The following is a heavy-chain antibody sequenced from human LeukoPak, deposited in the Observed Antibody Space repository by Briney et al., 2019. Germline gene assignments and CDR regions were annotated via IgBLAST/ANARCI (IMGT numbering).Heavy chain of an antibody. CDR1: GGTFSSYA. J-gene: IGHJ4*02. Sequence: SVKVSCKASGGTFSSYAISWVRQAPGQGLEWMGRIIPILGIANYAQKFQGRVTITADKSTSTAYMELSSLRSEDTAVYYCASSGRFGEYFDFWGQGTLVTVSS. CDR2: IIPILGIA. CDR3: ASSGRFGEYFDF. V-gene: IGHV1-69*04. D-gene: IGHD3-10*01.